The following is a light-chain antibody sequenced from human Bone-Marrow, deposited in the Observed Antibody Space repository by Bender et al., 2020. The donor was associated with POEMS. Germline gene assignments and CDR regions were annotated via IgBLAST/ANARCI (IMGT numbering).Light chain of an antibody. V-gene: IGLV1-44*01. CDR2: NNN. Sequence: QSVLTQPPSASGTPGQRVTISCSGSSSKFGSYPVNWYQQLPGTAPKLVIYNNNQRPSGVPDRFSGSNSGTSASLAISGLLSEDEADFYCATWDDSMSGWVFGGGTKLTVL. CDR1: SSKFGSYP. J-gene: IGLJ3*02. CDR3: ATWDDSMSGWV.